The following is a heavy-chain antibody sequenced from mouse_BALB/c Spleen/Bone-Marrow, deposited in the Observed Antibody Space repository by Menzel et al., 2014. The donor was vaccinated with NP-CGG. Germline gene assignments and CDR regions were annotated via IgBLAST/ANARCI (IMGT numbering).Heavy chain of an antibody. J-gene: IGHJ4*01. CDR3: ARSYDGYPYAMNY. Sequence: EVQLQESGPELMKPGASVKISCKASGYLFTSYYMHWVKQSHGESPEWIGYFDPFNGGTSYNQKFKGKATLTVDKSSSTAYMHLSSLTSEDSAVYFCARSYDGYPYAMNYWGQGTSVTVSS. CDR2: FDPFNGGT. CDR1: GYLFTSYY. D-gene: IGHD2-3*01. V-gene: IGHV1S135*01.